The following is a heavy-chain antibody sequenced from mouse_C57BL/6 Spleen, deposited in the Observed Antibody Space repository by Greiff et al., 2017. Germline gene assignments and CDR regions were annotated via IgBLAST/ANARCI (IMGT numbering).Heavy chain of an antibody. J-gene: IGHJ4*01. CDR3: ARQHYHYAMDY. V-gene: IGHV5-9*04. Sequence: EVKLMESGGGLVKPGGSLKLSCAASGFTFSSYTMSWVRQTPEKRLEWVATISGGGGNTYYPDSVKGRFTISRDNAKNTLYLQMSSLRSEDTAVYYCARQHYHYAMDYWGQGTSVTVSS. D-gene: IGHD5-5*01. CDR2: ISGGGGNT. CDR1: GFTFSSYT.